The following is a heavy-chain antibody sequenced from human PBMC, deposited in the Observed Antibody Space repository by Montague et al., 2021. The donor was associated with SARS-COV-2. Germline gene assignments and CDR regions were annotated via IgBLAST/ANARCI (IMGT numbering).Heavy chain of an antibody. CDR1: AGSINNHY. J-gene: IGHJ4*02. V-gene: IGHV4-59*08. Sequence: SETLSLPCTVSAGSINNHYWSWIRQTPGKELEWIAYVYFSGTASYNPSLKSRVTISVDTSRNQFSLQLTSVTAADTAVYYCARRPSSGWSFDYWGQGTQVSVSS. CDR3: ARRPSSGWSFDY. CDR2: VYFSGTA. D-gene: IGHD6-19*01.